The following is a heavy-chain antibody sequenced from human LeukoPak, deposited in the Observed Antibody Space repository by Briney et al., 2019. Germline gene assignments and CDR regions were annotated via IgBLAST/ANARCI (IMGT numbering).Heavy chain of an antibody. CDR2: FDPEDGET. J-gene: IGHJ6*03. D-gene: IGHD3-22*01. V-gene: IGHV1-24*01. Sequence: ASVKVSCKVSGYALTELSMHWVRQAPGKGLEWMGGFDPEDGETIYAQKFQGRVTMTEDTSTDTAYMELSSLRSEDTAVYYCAALGYYDSSGYYYYYYMDVWGKGTTVTVPS. CDR1: GYALTELS. CDR3: AALGYYDSSGYYYYYYMDV.